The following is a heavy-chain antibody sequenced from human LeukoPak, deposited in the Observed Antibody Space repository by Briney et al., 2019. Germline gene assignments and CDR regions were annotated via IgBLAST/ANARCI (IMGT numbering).Heavy chain of an antibody. CDR2: IYYSGST. CDR1: GGSISSSSYY. CDR3: ARNSQQPHYYYYYMDV. Sequence: PSETLSLTCTVSGGSISSSSYYWGWIRQPPGKGLEWIGSIYYSGSTYYNPSLKSRVTISVDTSKNQFSLKLSSVTAADTAVYYCARNSQQPHYYYYYMDVWGKWTTVTVSS. V-gene: IGHV4-39*01. J-gene: IGHJ6*03. D-gene: IGHD6-13*01.